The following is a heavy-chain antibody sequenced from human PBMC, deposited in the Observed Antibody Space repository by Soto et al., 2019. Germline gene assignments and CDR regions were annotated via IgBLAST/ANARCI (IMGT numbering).Heavy chain of an antibody. V-gene: IGHV4-31*03. CDR3: ARDILLWFGELPPRAHDAFDI. Sequence: QVQLQESGPGLVKPSQTLSLTCTVSGGSISSGGYFWSWIRQHPGKGLEWIGDINYSGSTYSNTSVKSRVTRSVDTSKNQFSLKLSSVTATDTAVYYCARDILLWFGELPPRAHDAFDIWGQGTMVTVSS. J-gene: IGHJ3*02. CDR2: INYSGST. D-gene: IGHD3-10*01. CDR1: GGSISSGGYF.